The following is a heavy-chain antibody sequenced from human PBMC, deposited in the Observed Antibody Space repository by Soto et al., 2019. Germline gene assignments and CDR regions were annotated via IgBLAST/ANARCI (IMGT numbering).Heavy chain of an antibody. CDR1: GGSISSSSYY. CDR3: ARGRIAAAGCFDY. CDR2: IYYSGST. J-gene: IGHJ4*02. V-gene: IGHV4-39*07. Sequence: SETLSLTCTVSGGSISSSSYYWGWIRQPPGKGLEWIGSIYYSGSTYYNPTLKNRVTISVDRSKNQFFLKLSSVTAADTAVYYCARGRIAAAGCFDYWGQGTLVTVS. D-gene: IGHD6-13*01.